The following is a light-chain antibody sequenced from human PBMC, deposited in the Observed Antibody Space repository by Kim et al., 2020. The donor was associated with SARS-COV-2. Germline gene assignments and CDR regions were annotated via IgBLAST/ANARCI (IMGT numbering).Light chain of an antibody. J-gene: IGKJ2*01. CDR3: MQGTHRPPNT. CDR2: EVS. V-gene: IGKV2-30*01. CDR1: RSLEYSDGNTY. Sequence: PASISCRSSRSLEYSDGNTYLSWFHQRPGQSPRRLIYEVSSRDSGVPDRFSGSGSGSEFTLRISRVEAEDVGVYYCMQGTHRPPNTFGQGTKLEI.